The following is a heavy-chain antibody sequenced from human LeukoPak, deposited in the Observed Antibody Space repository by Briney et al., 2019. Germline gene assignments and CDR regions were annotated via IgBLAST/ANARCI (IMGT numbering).Heavy chain of an antibody. CDR2: IKSKTDGGTT. CDR3: TTDGSGGSYYYYYGMDV. D-gene: IGHD2-15*01. Sequence: GGSLRLSCAASGFTFSNAWMSWVRQAPGRGLEWVGRIKSKTDGGTTDYAAPVKGRFTISRDDSKNTLYLQMNSLKTEDTAVYYCTTDGSGGSYYYYYGMDVWGQGTTVTVSS. V-gene: IGHV3-15*01. J-gene: IGHJ6*02. CDR1: GFTFSNAW.